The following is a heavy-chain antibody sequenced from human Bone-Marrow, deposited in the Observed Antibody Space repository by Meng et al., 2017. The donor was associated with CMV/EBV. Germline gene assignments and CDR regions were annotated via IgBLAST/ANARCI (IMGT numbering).Heavy chain of an antibody. CDR2: IIPILGIA. V-gene: IGHV1-69*02. D-gene: IGHD5-24*01. CDR3: ARSTSRWLQVFDY. CDR1: GGTFSSYT. J-gene: IGHJ4*02. Sequence: SVKVSCKASGGTFSSYTISWVRQAPGQGLEWMGRIIPILGIANYAQKFQGRVTITADKSTSTAYMELSSLRSEDTAVYYCARSTSRWLQVFDYWGQGTLVTVS.